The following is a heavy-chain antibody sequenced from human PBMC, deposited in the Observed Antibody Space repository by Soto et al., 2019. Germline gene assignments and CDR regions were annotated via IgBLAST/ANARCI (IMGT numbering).Heavy chain of an antibody. CDR1: GGSFSGYY. V-gene: IGHV4-34*01. J-gene: IGHJ6*02. D-gene: IGHD2-21*02. CDR3: ARPRYCGGDCYSGGMDV. CDR2: INHSGST. Sequence: QVQLQQWGAGLLKPSETLSLTCAVYGGSFSGYYWSWIRQPPGKGLEWIGEINHSGSTKYNPSLKSRVTISVETSKNQFSLKLSSVTAADTAVYYCARPRYCGGDCYSGGMDVWGQGTTVTVSS.